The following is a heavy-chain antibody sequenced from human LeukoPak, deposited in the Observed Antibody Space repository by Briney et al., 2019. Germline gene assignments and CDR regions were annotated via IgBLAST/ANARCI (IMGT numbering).Heavy chain of an antibody. CDR3: ARSAEHCNNGVCFTDYYMDV. Sequence: ASVKVSCKASGYTFIAHYIHWVRQAPGQGLEWMGWINPNSGGTNYAQNFQGRVTMTRDTSITTAYMELSSLTSDDTAIYFCARSAEHCNNGVCFTDYYMDVWGKGTTVTVSS. CDR1: GYTFIAHY. J-gene: IGHJ6*03. V-gene: IGHV1-2*02. D-gene: IGHD2-8*01. CDR2: INPNSGGT.